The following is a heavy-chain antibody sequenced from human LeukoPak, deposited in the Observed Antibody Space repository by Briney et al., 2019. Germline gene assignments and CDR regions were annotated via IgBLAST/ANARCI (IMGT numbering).Heavy chain of an antibody. D-gene: IGHD2/OR15-2a*01. CDR2: IYYSGST. Sequence: SETLSLTCTVSGGSISSSSYYWGWIRQPPGKGLEWIGSIYYSGSTYYNPSLKSRVTISVDTSKNQFSLKLSSVTAADTAVYYCARAFRARYFDLWGRGTLVTVSS. V-gene: IGHV4-39*01. J-gene: IGHJ2*01. CDR1: GGSISSSSYY. CDR3: ARAFRARYFDL.